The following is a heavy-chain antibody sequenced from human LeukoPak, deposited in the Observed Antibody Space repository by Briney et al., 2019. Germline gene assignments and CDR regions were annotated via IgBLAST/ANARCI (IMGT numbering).Heavy chain of an antibody. Sequence: ASVKVSCKVSGYTFTSYYMHWVRQAPGQGLEWMGIINPSGGSTGYAQKFQGRVTMTRDTSTSTVYMELSSLRSEDTAVYYCARDLDLRFLEWLFTFDYWGQGTLVTVSS. CDR1: GYTFTSYY. CDR2: INPSGGST. D-gene: IGHD3-3*01. J-gene: IGHJ4*02. CDR3: ARDLDLRFLEWLFTFDY. V-gene: IGHV1-46*01.